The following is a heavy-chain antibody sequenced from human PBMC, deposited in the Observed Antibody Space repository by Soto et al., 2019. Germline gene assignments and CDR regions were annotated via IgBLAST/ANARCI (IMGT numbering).Heavy chain of an antibody. V-gene: IGHV3-23*01. J-gene: IGHJ4*02. CDR3: VLRAGDY. CDR1: GFTFSSNS. D-gene: IGHD3-9*01. CDR2: IGAGDDTT. Sequence: EVQLMESGGGVARPGGSLRLSCATSGFTFSSNSMNWVRQVPGKRLEWVSRIGAGDDTTYYTDSVEGRFTIPRDDSKGTLYLQMNSLKVEDTAIYFCVLRAGDYWGQGTLVTVSS.